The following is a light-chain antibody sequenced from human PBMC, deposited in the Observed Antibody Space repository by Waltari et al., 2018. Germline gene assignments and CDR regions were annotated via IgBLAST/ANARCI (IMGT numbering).Light chain of an antibody. CDR3: PQRTNWPYS. J-gene: IGKJ2*03. CDR1: QSVDKY. V-gene: IGKV3D-15*01. Sequence: EVVMTQSPATLSQSPGERAILSCRASQSVDKYLAWYHQRPGQAPRLLIYGASTRATGIPDRFTGGGSGTDFTLTIDSLEPEDAGIFYCPQRTNWPYSFGQGTKVEI. CDR2: GAS.